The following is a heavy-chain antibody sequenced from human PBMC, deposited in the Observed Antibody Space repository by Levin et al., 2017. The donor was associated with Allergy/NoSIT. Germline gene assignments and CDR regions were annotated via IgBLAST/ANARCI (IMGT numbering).Heavy chain of an antibody. CDR1: GDTFRSNT. V-gene: IGHV1-69*08. D-gene: IGHD3-10*01. CDR3: ANFFFGSRDSDV. CDR2: IIPVLGTV. J-gene: IGHJ6*04. Sequence: ASVKVSCKASGDTFRSNTISWLRQAPGQGFEWMGRIIPVLGTVNYVQPFQGRVTITADQSTDTAYMELSGLRSEDSAVYYCANFFFGSRDSDVWGTGTTVIVSS.